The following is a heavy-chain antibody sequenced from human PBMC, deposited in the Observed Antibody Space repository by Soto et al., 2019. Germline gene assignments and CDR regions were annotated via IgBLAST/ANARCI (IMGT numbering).Heavy chain of an antibody. CDR3: AKSLPLPYGSGSYYGY. CDR1: GFTFSSYG. J-gene: IGHJ4*02. CDR2: ISYDGSNK. Sequence: GGSLRLSCAASGFTFSSYGMHWVRQAPGKGLEWVAVISYDGSNKYYADSVKGRFTISRDNSKNTLYLQMNSLRAEDTAVYYCAKSLPLPYGSGSYYGYWGQGT. V-gene: IGHV3-30*18. D-gene: IGHD3-10*01.